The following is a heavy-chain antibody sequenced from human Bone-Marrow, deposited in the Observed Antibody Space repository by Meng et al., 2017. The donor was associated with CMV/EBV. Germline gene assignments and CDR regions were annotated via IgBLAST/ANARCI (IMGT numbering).Heavy chain of an antibody. CDR1: GGTFSSYA. CDR3: ARSGPYSSGWYSYYGMDV. J-gene: IGHJ6*02. V-gene: IGHV1-69*10. D-gene: IGHD6-19*01. CDR2: IIPILGIA. Sequence: SVKVSCKASGGTFSSYAISWVRQAPGQGLEWMGGIIPILGIANYAQKFQGRVTITADKSTSTAYMELSSLRSEDTAVYYCARSGPYSSGWYSYYGMDVWGQGTTVTVSS.